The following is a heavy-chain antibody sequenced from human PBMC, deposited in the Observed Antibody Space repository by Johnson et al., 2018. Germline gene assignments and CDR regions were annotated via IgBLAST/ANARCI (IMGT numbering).Heavy chain of an antibody. D-gene: IGHD1-26*01. J-gene: IGHJ6*02. CDR1: GFTFSSYS. Sequence: VQLVESGGGLVKPGGSLRLSCAASGFTFSSYSMNWVRQAPGKGLEWVSSISSSSSYIYYADSVKGRFTISRDNAKNSLYLQMNSLRAEDTAVYYCARDIVGAISYYYGMDVGGQGTTVTVSS. CDR2: ISSSSSYI. CDR3: ARDIVGAISYYYGMDV. V-gene: IGHV3-21*01.